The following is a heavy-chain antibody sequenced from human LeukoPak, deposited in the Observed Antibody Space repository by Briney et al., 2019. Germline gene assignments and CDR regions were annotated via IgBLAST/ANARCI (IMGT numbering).Heavy chain of an antibody. D-gene: IGHD3-10*01. J-gene: IGHJ3*02. CDR3: ASQKTLVRGAIRLFDSSDI. CDR2: IHYSGSI. V-gene: IGHV4-39*01. Sequence: PSETLSLTCTVSGGSISSNSYFWGWIRQRPGKGLEWIGIIHYSGSIYYSPSLKSRLSISIDTSKNQFSLKLSSVTAADTAVYYCASQKTLVRGAIRLFDSSDIWGQGTVVTVSS. CDR1: GGSISSNSYF.